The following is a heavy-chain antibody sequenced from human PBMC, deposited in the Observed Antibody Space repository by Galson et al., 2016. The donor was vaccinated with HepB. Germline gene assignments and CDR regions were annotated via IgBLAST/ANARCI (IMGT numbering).Heavy chain of an antibody. J-gene: IGHJ4*02. CDR3: AKDRHPYDYIGGKDH. Sequence: SLRLSCAASGFSPTNYAMTWVRQAPGKGLEWVSGVTPGGNTYYPDSVKGRFTISRENSENTLFLQMNSLSAEDTATYYCAKDRHPYDYIGGKDHWGQGTLVTVSS. V-gene: IGHV3-23*01. CDR1: GFSPTNYA. D-gene: IGHD3-16*01. CDR2: VTPGGNT.